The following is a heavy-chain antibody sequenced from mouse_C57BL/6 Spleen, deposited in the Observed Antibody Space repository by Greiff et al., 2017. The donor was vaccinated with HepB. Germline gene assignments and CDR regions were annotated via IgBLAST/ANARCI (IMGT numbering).Heavy chain of an antibody. D-gene: IGHD2-1*01. CDR2: INPSSGYT. CDR1: GYTFTSYT. V-gene: IGHV1-4*01. Sequence: QVQLKESGAELARPGASVKMSCKASGYTFTSYTMHWVKQRPGQGLEWIGYINPSSGYTKYNQKFKDKATLTADKSSSTAYMQLSSLTSEDSAVYYCAREDYGNSFAYWGQGTLVTVSA. J-gene: IGHJ3*01. CDR3: AREDYGNSFAY.